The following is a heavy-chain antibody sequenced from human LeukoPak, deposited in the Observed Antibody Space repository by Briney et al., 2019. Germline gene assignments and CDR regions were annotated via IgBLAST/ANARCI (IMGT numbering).Heavy chain of an antibody. Sequence: PSETLSLTCTVSGGSISSSSYYWGWIRQPPGKGLEWIGSIYYSGSTYYNPSLKNRVTISVDTSKNQFSLKLSSVTAADTAVYYCASRINTVLYYFDYWGQGTLVTVSS. CDR3: ASRINTVLYYFDY. D-gene: IGHD2/OR15-2a*01. CDR2: IYYSGST. V-gene: IGHV4-39*01. CDR1: GGSISSSSYY. J-gene: IGHJ4*02.